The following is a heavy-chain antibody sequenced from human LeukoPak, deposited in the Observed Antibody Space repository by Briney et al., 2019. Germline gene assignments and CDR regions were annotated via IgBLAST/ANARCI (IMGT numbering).Heavy chain of an antibody. CDR1: GDSISSSSYY. J-gene: IGHJ6*04. CDR2: IFYSGST. D-gene: IGHD7-27*01. V-gene: IGHV4-39*01. Sequence: KSSETLSLTCTVSGDSISSSSYYWGWLRQPPGKGLEWIGSIFYSGSTYYNPSLKSRVTISVDTSKNQFSLKLSSVTAADTAVYYCARRDWGEVDVWGKGTTVTISS. CDR3: ARRDWGEVDV.